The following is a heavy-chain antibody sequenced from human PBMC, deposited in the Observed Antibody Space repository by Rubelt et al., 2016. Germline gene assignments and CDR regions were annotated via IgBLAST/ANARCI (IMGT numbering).Heavy chain of an antibody. CDR3: ARVRCSGGSCYSDY. Sequence: IYSGGSTYYADSVKGRFTISRDNSKNTLYLQMNSLRAEDTAVYYCARVRCSGGSCYSDYWGQGTLVTVSS. J-gene: IGHJ4*02. CDR2: IYSGGST. D-gene: IGHD2-15*01. V-gene: IGHV3-53*01.